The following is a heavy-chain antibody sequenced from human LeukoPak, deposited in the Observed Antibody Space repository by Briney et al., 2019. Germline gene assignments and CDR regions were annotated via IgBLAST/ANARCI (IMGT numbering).Heavy chain of an antibody. V-gene: IGHV3-74*01. CDR2: IHSDGSTT. J-gene: IGHJ4*02. Sequence: RESLRLSCATSGFTFSTFWMHWVRQVPGKGLVWVSRIHSDGSTTNYADLAKGRFTISRDNAKNTLYLQMNSLRAEDTAVYYCARDRDSRGYSHFDYWGQGTLVTVSS. CDR1: GFTFSTFW. D-gene: IGHD3-22*01. CDR3: ARDRDSRGYSHFDY.